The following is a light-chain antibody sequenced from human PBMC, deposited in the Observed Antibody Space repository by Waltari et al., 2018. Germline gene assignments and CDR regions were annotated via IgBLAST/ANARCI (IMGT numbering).Light chain of an antibody. CDR2: CAS. Sequence: DIEMTQSPSSLSASVGDRVTIPCRASQDLSEFLAWYQQKPGKVPNLLIYCASTLHSGVSSRFSGSGSGTEFTLTISGLQPEDVATYYCQKYNSPPFTFGPGTKVDLK. J-gene: IGKJ3*01. CDR1: QDLSEF. CDR3: QKYNSPPFT. V-gene: IGKV1-27*01.